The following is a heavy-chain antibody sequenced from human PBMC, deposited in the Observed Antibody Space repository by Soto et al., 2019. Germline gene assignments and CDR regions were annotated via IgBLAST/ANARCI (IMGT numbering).Heavy chain of an antibody. Sequence: ASVKVSCKASGYTFSGFYIHWVRQAPGQGLEWMGWINPNSGGTKSAEKFQGRVTMTRDTSISTAYMELSRLTSDDTAVYYCASAAVTGTAGLDFWGQGTQVTVSS. CDR2: INPNSGGT. CDR1: GYTFSGFY. CDR3: ASAAVTGTAGLDF. D-gene: IGHD6-19*01. V-gene: IGHV1-2*02. J-gene: IGHJ4*02.